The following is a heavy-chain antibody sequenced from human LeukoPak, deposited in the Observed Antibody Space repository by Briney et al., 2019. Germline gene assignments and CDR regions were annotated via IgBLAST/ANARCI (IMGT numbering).Heavy chain of an antibody. CDR3: GSAAAPPGHFQH. D-gene: IGHD6-13*01. V-gene: IGHV3-66*01. CDR1: GLSVNGNY. CDR2: IYSDGKT. Sequence: GGSLRLSCAASGLSVNGNYWNWVRQAPGKGPQRISLIYSDGKTRYADSVRGRFTFSRDNSKNTLYLQMNSLRAEDTAVYYCGSAAAPPGHFQHWGQGTLVTVSS. J-gene: IGHJ1*01.